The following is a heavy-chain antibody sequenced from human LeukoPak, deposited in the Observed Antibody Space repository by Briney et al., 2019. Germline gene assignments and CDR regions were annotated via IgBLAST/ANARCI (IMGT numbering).Heavy chain of an antibody. V-gene: IGHV4-59*01. CDR3: ARYQLLSYAFDI. J-gene: IGHJ3*02. CDR2: IYYSGST. D-gene: IGHD2-2*01. CDR1: GGSISSYY. Sequence: SETLSLTCTVSGGSISSYYWSWIRQPPGKGLEWIGYIYYSGSTNYNPSLKSRVTISVDTSKNQFSLKLSSVTAADTAVYYCARYQLLSYAFDIWGQGTMVTVSS.